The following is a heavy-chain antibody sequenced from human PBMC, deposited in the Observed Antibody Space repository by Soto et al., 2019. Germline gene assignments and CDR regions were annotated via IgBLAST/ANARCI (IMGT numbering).Heavy chain of an antibody. CDR1: GDSIISSDFY. Sequence: SETLSLTCTVSGDSIISSDFYWGWVRQPPGKGLEWIGSIFYLGSSYYNPSLKSRVTMSVDTSKNQFSLRLRSVTAADTALYFCERNSLALRKNNWFDPWGQGITVTVYS. CDR2: IFYLGSS. J-gene: IGHJ5*02. V-gene: IGHV4-39*01. CDR3: ERNSLALRKNNWFDP. D-gene: IGHD3-3*02.